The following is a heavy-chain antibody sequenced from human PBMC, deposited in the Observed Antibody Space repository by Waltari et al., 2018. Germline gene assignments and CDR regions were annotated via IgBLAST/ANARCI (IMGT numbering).Heavy chain of an antibody. Sequence: EVQLVESGGGLIQPGGSLRLSCAASGFTVSSNYMSWVRQAPGKGLEWVSVSYSGGSTYYADSVKGRFTISRDNAKNTLYLQMNSLRAEDTAVYYCARDPQGQWLVLGYWGQGTLVTVSS. J-gene: IGHJ4*02. V-gene: IGHV3-53*01. D-gene: IGHD6-19*01. CDR1: GFTVSSNY. CDR2: SYSGGST. CDR3: ARDPQGQWLVLGY.